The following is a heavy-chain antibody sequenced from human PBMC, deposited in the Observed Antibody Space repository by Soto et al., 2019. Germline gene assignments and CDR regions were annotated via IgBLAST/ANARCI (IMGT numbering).Heavy chain of an antibody. CDR3: ATYTVGEGGRGY. Sequence: QVQLQESGPGLVKPSETLSLTCTVSGGSMRGQHWSWIRQPPGKGLEWIGHHSDSTNYNPCLKSRITISTSTSKNQFSLKLSSVTAADTAVYYCATYTVGEGGRGYWGQGTLVTVSS. J-gene: IGHJ4*02. V-gene: IGHV4-4*09. D-gene: IGHD3-16*01. CDR1: GGSMRGQH. CDR2: HHSDST.